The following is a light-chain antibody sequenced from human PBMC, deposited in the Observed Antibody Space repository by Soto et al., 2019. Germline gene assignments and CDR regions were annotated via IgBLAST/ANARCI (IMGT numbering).Light chain of an antibody. CDR2: EVT. V-gene: IGLV2-23*02. CDR3: CSYAGTSTYV. Sequence: QSVLTQPASVSGSPGQSITISCTGXSXDVGTYSLVSWYQQHPGKAPKLMIYEVTKRPSGVSNRFSGSKSGNTASQTISGLQAEDEADYYCCSYAGTSTYVFGTGTKATVL. J-gene: IGLJ1*01. CDR1: SXDVGTYSL.